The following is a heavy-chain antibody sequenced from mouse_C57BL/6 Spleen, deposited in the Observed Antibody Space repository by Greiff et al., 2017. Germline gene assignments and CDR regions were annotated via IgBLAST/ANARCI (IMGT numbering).Heavy chain of an antibody. CDR1: GYTFTSYW. CDR2: IYPGNSDT. Sequence: VQLKESGTVLARPGASVKMSCKTSGYTFTSYWMHWVKQRPGQGLEWIGAIYPGNSDTSYNQKFKGKDKLTAVTSASTAYMELSSLTNEDSAVYYCTRDYGSSYNYAMDYWGQGTSVTVSS. CDR3: TRDYGSSYNYAMDY. D-gene: IGHD1-1*01. V-gene: IGHV1-5*01. J-gene: IGHJ4*01.